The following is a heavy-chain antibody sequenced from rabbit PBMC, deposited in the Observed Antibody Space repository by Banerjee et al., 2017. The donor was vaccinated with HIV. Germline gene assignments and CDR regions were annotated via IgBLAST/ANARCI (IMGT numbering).Heavy chain of an antibody. V-gene: IGHV1S47*01. CDR2: VDNGDGST. D-gene: IGHD4-1*01. J-gene: IGHJ6*01. Sequence: QEQLVESGGGLVQPEGSLTLTCKASGFDFSSNAMCWVRQAPGKRPEWIACVDNGDGSTYYASWVNGRFTISRSTSLNTVTLQMTSLTAADTATYFCARDLTDVIGWNFGWWGQGTLVTVS. CDR1: GFDFSSNA. CDR3: ARDLTDVIGWNFGW.